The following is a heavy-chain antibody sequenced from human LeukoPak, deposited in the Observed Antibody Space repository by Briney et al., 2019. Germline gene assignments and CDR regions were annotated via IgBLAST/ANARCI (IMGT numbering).Heavy chain of an antibody. V-gene: IGHV1-2*02. J-gene: IGHJ4*02. D-gene: IGHD3-22*01. Sequence: GASVKVSCKASGYTFTGYYMHWVRQAPGQGLEWMGWINPNSGGTNYAQKFQGRVTMTTDTSTSTVYLELRSLRSADTAVYFCASRRGYDPYYFDFWGQGTLVTVSS. CDR2: INPNSGGT. CDR1: GYTFTGYY. CDR3: ASRRGYDPYYFDF.